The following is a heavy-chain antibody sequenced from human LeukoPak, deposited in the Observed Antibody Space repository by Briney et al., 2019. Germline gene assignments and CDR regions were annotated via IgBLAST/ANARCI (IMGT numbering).Heavy chain of an antibody. D-gene: IGHD2-2*01. V-gene: IGHV4-31*03. J-gene: IGHJ4*02. CDR3: ARYKYYQDGIDY. CDR1: GGSISSGGYY. CDR2: IYYSGST. Sequence: SETLSLSCTVSGGSISSGGYYWSWIRQHPGKGLEWIGYIYYSGSTYYNPSLKSRATISVDTSKNQFSLKLSSVTAADTAVYYCARYKYYQDGIDYWGQGTLVTVSS.